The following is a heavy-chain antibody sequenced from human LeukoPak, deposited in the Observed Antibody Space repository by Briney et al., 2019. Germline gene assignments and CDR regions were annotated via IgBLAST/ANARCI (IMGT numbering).Heavy chain of an antibody. Sequence: GSSVKVSCKASGGTFSSYAISWVRQAPGQGLEWMEGIIPIFGTANYAQKFQGRVTITADKSTSTAYMELSSLRSEDTAVYYCARRTTRGNWFDPWGQGTLVTVSS. D-gene: IGHD1-1*01. V-gene: IGHV1-69*06. J-gene: IGHJ5*02. CDR2: IIPIFGTA. CDR1: GGTFSSYA. CDR3: ARRTTRGNWFDP.